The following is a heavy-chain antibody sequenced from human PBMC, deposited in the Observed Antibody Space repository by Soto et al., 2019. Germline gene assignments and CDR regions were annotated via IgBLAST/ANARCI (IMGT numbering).Heavy chain of an antibody. Sequence: GGSLRLSCAASGFTFSSYAMHWVRQAPGKGLEWVAVISYDGSNKYYADSVKGRFTISGDNSKNTLYLQMNSLRAEDTAVYYCARIGRIAVAGHVTWGQGTMVTVSS. V-gene: IGHV3-30-3*01. CDR1: GFTFSSYA. J-gene: IGHJ3*01. CDR3: ARIGRIAVAGHVT. D-gene: IGHD6-19*01. CDR2: ISYDGSNK.